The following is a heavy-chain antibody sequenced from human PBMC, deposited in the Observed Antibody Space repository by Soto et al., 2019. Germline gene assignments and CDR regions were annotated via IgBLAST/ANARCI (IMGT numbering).Heavy chain of an antibody. CDR2: IYRSGDA. D-gene: IGHD2-21*01. Sequence: SETLSLTCIVSGGSISSSNWWSWVRQAPGKGLEWIGEIYRSGDANYNPSLKSRVTMSVDTSKNHFSLKLSSVTAADTAVYYCARPTGGPYSPLRYWGQGTLVTVSS. CDR1: GGSISSSNW. CDR3: ARPTGGPYSPLRY. J-gene: IGHJ4*02. V-gene: IGHV4-4*02.